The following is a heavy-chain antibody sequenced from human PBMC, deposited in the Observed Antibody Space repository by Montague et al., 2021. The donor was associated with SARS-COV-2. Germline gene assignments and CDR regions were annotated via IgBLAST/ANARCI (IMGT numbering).Heavy chain of an antibody. J-gene: IGHJ4*02. CDR1: GFTFSSYA. V-gene: IGHV3-23*01. CDR3: ASLGYCSGGRCYSGDY. D-gene: IGHD2-15*01. CDR2: ISGSGGNT. Sequence: SLRLSCAASGFTFSSYAMSWVRQAPGKGLEWVSGISGSGGNTYYADSVKGRFTISRDNSKNTLYLQMNSLRASDTAVFYCASLGYCSGGRCYSGDYWGQGTLVAVSS.